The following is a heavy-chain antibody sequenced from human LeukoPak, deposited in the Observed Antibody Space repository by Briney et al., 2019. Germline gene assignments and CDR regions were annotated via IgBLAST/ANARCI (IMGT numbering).Heavy chain of an antibody. CDR2: INHSGST. V-gene: IGHV4-34*01. J-gene: IGHJ5*02. CDR1: GGSFSGYY. CDR3: ARDKVSPALRWFDP. Sequence: SETLSLTCAVYGGSFSGYYWSWIRQPPGKGLEWIGEINHSGSTYYNPSLKSRVTISVDTSKNQFSLKLSSVTAADTAVYYCARDKVSPALRWFDPWGQGTLVTVSS.